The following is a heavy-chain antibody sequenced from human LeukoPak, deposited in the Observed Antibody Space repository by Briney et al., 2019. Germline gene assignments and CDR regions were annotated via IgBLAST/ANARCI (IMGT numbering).Heavy chain of an antibody. D-gene: IGHD6-13*01. CDR2: IYTSGST. CDR1: GGSISSYY. J-gene: IGHJ5*02. Sequence: SETLSLTCTVSGGSISSYYWSWIRQPAGKGLEWIGRIYTSGSTNYNPSLKSRVTMPVDTSKNQFSLKLSSVTAADTAVYYCARGSYSSSWYAHWFDPWGQGTLVTVSS. CDR3: ARGSYSSSWYAHWFDP. V-gene: IGHV4-4*07.